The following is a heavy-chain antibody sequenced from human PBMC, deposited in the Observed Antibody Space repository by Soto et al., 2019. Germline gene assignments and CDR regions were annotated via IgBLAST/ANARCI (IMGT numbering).Heavy chain of an antibody. CDR1: GFTFSDSW. Sequence: PGGSLRLSCAASGFTFSDSWMDWARQVPGKGPEWVANINQDGSGKDYVDSVKGRFTISRDNAKNSLYPQMNSLRAEDTAVYYCASLGRHGCGQGTTVTVSS. D-gene: IGHD3-16*01. CDR3: ASLGRHG. CDR2: INQDGSGK. J-gene: IGHJ6*02. V-gene: IGHV3-7*01.